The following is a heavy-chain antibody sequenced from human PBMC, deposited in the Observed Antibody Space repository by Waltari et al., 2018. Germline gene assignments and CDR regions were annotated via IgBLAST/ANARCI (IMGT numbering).Heavy chain of an antibody. CDR1: GGSITSGNSY. V-gene: IGHV4-61*09. CDR3: ARDRLLGELSPTGYFYGLDV. CDR2: SHTLWTT. J-gene: IGHJ6*02. D-gene: IGHD3-16*02. Sequence: QVHLQESGPGLVKPLQTLSLTCTVSGGSITSGNSYWSWIRQSSGNVLEWIGNSHTLWTTISNPSVVIRVTISLDTANNQFSLNLGSVTAADTAIYYCARDRLLGELSPTGYFYGLDVWGQGTTVTVSS.